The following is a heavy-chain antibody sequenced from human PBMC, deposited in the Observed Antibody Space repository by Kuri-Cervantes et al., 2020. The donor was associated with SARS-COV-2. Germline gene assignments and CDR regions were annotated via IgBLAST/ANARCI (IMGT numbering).Heavy chain of an antibody. J-gene: IGHJ4*02. CDR1: GFTFSSHW. V-gene: IGHV3-7*01. CDR3: ARDFNPLDY. CDR2: IKQDGSEK. Sequence: GESLKISCAASGFTFSSHWMSWVRQAPGKGLEWVANIKQDGSEKYYVDSVKGRFTISRDNAKNSLYLQMNSLRAEDTAVYYCARDFNPLDYWGQGTLVTVSS.